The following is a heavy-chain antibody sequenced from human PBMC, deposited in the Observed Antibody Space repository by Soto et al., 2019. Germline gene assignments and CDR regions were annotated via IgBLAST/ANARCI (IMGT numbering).Heavy chain of an antibody. J-gene: IGHJ4*02. CDR2: IFHSGST. V-gene: IGHV4-4*02. D-gene: IGHD1-26*01. CDR3: AGVYSGSYSDY. CDR1: GGSISSNNW. Sequence: QVQLQESGPGLVKPSGTLSLTCAVSGGSISSNNWWSWVRQPPGKGLEWIGEIFHSGSTYYSPSLKSRVTISVDKSKNQFSLKLTSVTAADTAVYYCAGVYSGSYSDYWGQGTLVTVSS.